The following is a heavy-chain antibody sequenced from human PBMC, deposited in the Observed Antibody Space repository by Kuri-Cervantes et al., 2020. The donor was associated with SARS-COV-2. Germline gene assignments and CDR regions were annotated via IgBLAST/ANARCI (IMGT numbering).Heavy chain of an antibody. CDR1: GGSFSGYY. CDR2: INHSGST. D-gene: IGHD2-15*01. CDR3: ASRYCSGGSCYGGPYYFDY. V-gene: IGHV4-34*01. J-gene: IGHJ4*02. Sequence: GSLRLSCAVYGGSFSGYYWSWIRQPPGKGLEWIGEINHSGSTNYNPSLKSRVTISVDTSKNQFSLKLSSVTAADTAVYYCASRYCSGGSCYGGPYYFDYWGREPWSPSPQ.